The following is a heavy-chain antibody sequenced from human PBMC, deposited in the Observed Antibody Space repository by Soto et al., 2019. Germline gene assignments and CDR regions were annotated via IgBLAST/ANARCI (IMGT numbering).Heavy chain of an antibody. CDR1: GGSVSSGSYY. V-gene: IGHV4-39*01. CDR2: IYYSGST. D-gene: IGHD1-1*01. CDR3: ARRLRKTTFDY. Sequence: SETLSLTCTVSGGSVSSGSYYWGWIRQPPGKGLEWIGSIYYSGSTYYNPSLKSRVTISVDTSKNQFSLKLSSVTAADTAVYYCARRLRKTTFDYWGQGTLVTVSS. J-gene: IGHJ4*02.